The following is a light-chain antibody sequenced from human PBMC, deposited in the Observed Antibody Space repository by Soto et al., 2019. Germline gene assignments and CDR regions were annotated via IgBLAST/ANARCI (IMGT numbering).Light chain of an antibody. CDR3: QQYGSSPPVT. Sequence: EIVLTQSPGTLSLSPGERATLSCRASQSVSSSSLAWYQQKPGQAPRLLIYGASSRATGIPDRFSGSGSGTDFTLTISSLEPKDSAVYYCQQYGSSPPVTFGPGTKVDIK. CDR2: GAS. V-gene: IGKV3-20*01. J-gene: IGKJ3*01. CDR1: QSVSSSS.